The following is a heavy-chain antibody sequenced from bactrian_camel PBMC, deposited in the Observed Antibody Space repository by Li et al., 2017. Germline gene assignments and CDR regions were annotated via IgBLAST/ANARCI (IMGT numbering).Heavy chain of an antibody. CDR1: GYIWSNYC. CDR2: IDNDGTT. CDR3: AAHQDAMERQAWCLADDTHY. D-gene: IGHD4*01. J-gene: IGHJ4*01. Sequence: HVQLVESGGGSVQAGGSLRLSCKSSGYIWSNYCMGWFRQAPGKRREEVATIDNDGTTTYADSVKGRFTISRDNEKRTLDLQMTSLKPEDTAVYFCAAHQDAMERQAWCLADDTHYWGQGTQVTVS. V-gene: IGHV3S53*01.